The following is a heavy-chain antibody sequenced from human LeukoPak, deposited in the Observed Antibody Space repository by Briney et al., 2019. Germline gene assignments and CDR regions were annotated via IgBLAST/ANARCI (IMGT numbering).Heavy chain of an antibody. D-gene: IGHD6-19*01. CDR3: ARGFGHSSGWETNNWFDP. Sequence: PSETLSLTCTVSGGSISGSTYYWGWIRQPPGKGLEWIGSIYYSGSTYYNPSLKSRVTISVDTSKNQFSLKLSSVTAADTAVYYCARGFGHSSGWETNNWFDPWGQGTLVTVSS. J-gene: IGHJ5*02. CDR2: IYYSGST. V-gene: IGHV4-39*07. CDR1: GGSISGSTYY.